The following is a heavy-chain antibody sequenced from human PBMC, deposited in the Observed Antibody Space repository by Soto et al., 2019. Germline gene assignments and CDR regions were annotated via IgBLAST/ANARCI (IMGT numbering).Heavy chain of an antibody. CDR2: FDPEDGET. CDR1: GYTLTELS. Sequence: ASVKVSCKVSGYTLTELSMHWVRQAPGKRLEWMGGFDPEDGETIYAQKFQGRVTMTEDTSTDTAYMELSSLRSEDTAVYYCATERCYYDSSGYCPFDYWGQGTLVTVSS. D-gene: IGHD3-22*01. CDR3: ATERCYYDSSGYCPFDY. V-gene: IGHV1-24*01. J-gene: IGHJ4*02.